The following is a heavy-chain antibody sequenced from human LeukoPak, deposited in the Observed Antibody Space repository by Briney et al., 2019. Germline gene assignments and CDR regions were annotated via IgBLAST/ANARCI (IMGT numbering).Heavy chain of an antibody. Sequence: PSETLSPTCAVYGGSFSGYYWSWIRQPPGKGLEWIGEINHSGSTNYNPSLKSRVTISVDTSKNQFSLKLSSVTAADTAVYYCARSGIAVAGTGWFDPWGQGTLVTVSS. CDR3: ARSGIAVAGTGWFDP. D-gene: IGHD6-19*01. J-gene: IGHJ5*02. CDR1: GGSFSGYY. CDR2: INHSGST. V-gene: IGHV4-34*01.